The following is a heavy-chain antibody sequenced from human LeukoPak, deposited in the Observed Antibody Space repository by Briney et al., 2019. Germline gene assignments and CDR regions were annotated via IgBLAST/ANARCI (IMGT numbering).Heavy chain of an antibody. V-gene: IGHV3-49*04. Sequence: GGSLRLSCTASGFTFGDYSLSWVRQAPEKGLEWVGFIRRKGYGGTTEYAPSVKGRFIISRDDSTSTAYLQMNSLKTEDTAVYYCTRDHDFWSGPFDVWGKGTTVTVSS. CDR2: IRRKGYGGTT. D-gene: IGHD3-3*01. CDR3: TRDHDFWSGPFDV. J-gene: IGHJ6*04. CDR1: GFTFGDYS.